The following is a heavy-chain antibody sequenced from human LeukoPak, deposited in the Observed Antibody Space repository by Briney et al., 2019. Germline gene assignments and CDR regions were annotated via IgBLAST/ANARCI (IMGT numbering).Heavy chain of an antibody. V-gene: IGHV3-7*01. CDR1: GFTFSSYW. Sequence: PGGSLRLSCAASGFTFSSYWMCWVRQAPGKGLEWVAIIKQDGSDKYYVDSVEGRFIISRDNAKNSLYLQMNSLRAEDTAVYYCLTSTRSHRFDYWGQGTLVNVSS. J-gene: IGHJ4*02. D-gene: IGHD2-15*01. CDR3: LTSTRSHRFDY. CDR2: IKQDGSDK.